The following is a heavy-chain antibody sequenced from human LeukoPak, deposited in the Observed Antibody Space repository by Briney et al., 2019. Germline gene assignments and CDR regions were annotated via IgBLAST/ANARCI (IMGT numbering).Heavy chain of an antibody. J-gene: IGHJ4*02. CDR3: ARRRYNWNAIDY. CDR1: GFTFTNAW. Sequence: GGSLRLSCKASGFTFTNAWMNWVRQAPGKGLEWVGRIKSKVDGGTTDYAAPAKGRFIFSRDDSENMLYLQMNSLRAEDTAVYYCARRRYNWNAIDYWGQGTLVTVSS. CDR2: IKSKVDGGTT. V-gene: IGHV3-15*07. D-gene: IGHD1-20*01.